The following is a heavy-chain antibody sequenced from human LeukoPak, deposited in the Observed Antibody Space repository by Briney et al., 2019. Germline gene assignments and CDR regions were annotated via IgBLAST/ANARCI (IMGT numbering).Heavy chain of an antibody. CDR3: ARDRAMIVVVEYGMDV. V-gene: IGHV3-7*01. J-gene: IGHJ6*02. CDR1: GFTFSSYW. CDR2: IKQDGSEK. D-gene: IGHD3-22*01. Sequence: PGGSLRLSCAASGFTFSSYWMSWVRQAPGKGLEWVANIKQDGSEKYYVDSVKGRFTISRDNAKNSPYLQMNSLRAEDTAVYYCARDRAMIVVVEYGMDVWGQGTTVTVSS.